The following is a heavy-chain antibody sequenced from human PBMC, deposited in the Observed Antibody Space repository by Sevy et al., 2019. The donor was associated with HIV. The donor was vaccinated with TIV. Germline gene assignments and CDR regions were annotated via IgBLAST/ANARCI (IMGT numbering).Heavy chain of an antibody. Sequence: GGSLRLSCTASGFTFGDYAMSWVRQAPGKGLEWVGFIRSKAYGGTTEYAATGKGRFTSSRDDSKRIAYLQMNSMKTEDTAVYYCTGRLQVAYDGMDVWGQGTTVTVSS. J-gene: IGHJ6*02. CDR2: IRSKAYGGTT. CDR3: TGRLQVAYDGMDV. CDR1: GFTFGDYA. D-gene: IGHD5-12*01. V-gene: IGHV3-49*04.